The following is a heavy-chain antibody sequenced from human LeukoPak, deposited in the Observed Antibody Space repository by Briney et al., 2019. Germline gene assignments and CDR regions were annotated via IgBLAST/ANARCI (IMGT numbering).Heavy chain of an antibody. D-gene: IGHD1-26*01. CDR3: ARGPYSGSYHYYDY. Sequence: PGGSLRLSCAASGFTFSSYGMNWVRQAPGKGPEWVSYISSSSSTIYYADSVKGRFTVSRDNAKNSLYLQMNSLRDGDTAVYYCARGPYSGSYHYYDYWGQGTLVTVSS. J-gene: IGHJ4*02. V-gene: IGHV3-48*02. CDR1: GFTFSSYG. CDR2: ISSSSSTI.